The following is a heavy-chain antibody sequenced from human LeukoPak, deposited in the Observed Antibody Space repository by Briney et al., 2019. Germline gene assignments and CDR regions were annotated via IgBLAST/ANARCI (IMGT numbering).Heavy chain of an antibody. D-gene: IGHD3-10*01. Sequence: GGSLRLSCAASGFAVSSNYMNWVRQAPGKGLEWVSVIYRGGNTYYADSVKGRFTISRDNSKNTLYLQMNSLRAEDTAVYYCARLWFGELAFDYWGQGTLVTVSS. V-gene: IGHV3-66*01. CDR1: GFAVSSNY. CDR2: IYRGGNT. CDR3: ARLWFGELAFDY. J-gene: IGHJ4*02.